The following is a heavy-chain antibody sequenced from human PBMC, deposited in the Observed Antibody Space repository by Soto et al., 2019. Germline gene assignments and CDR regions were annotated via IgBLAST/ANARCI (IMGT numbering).Heavy chain of an antibody. D-gene: IGHD3-16*02. J-gene: IGHJ3*02. V-gene: IGHV3-21*01. Sequence: EVQLVESGGGLVKPGGSLRLSCAASGFTFSSYSMNWVRQAPGKGLEWVSSISSSSSYIYYADSVKGRFTISRDNAKNSLYLQMNSLRAEDTAVYCCARDGDYVWGSYRWSDAFDIWGQGTMVTVSS. CDR2: ISSSSSYI. CDR3: ARDGDYVWGSYRWSDAFDI. CDR1: GFTFSSYS.